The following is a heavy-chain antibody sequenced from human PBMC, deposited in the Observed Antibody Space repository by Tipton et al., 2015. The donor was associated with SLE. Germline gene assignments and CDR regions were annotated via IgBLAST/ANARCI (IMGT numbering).Heavy chain of an antibody. CDR1: GGSISSYY. J-gene: IGHJ5*02. V-gene: IGHV4-39*07. CDR3: ARRGYGLRFLEWLNSPFDP. D-gene: IGHD3-3*01. CDR2: IYYSGST. Sequence: PGLVKPSETLSLTCTVSGGSISSYYWSWIRQPPGKGLEWIGSIYYSGSTYYNPSLKSRVTISVDTSKNQFSLKLSSVTAADTAVYYCARRGYGLRFLEWLNSPFDPWGQGTLVTVSS.